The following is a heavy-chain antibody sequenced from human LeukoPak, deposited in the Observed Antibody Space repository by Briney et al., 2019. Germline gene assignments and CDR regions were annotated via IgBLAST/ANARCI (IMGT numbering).Heavy chain of an antibody. Sequence: SETLSLTCTVSGGSISSYHWSWIRQPPGKGLEWIGYIYYSGSTNYNPSLKSRVTISVDTSKNQFSLKLSSVTAADTAVYYCARSPDYGAIDYWGQGTLVTVSS. J-gene: IGHJ4*02. CDR1: GGSISSYH. V-gene: IGHV4-59*01. D-gene: IGHD4/OR15-4a*01. CDR2: IYYSGST. CDR3: ARSPDYGAIDY.